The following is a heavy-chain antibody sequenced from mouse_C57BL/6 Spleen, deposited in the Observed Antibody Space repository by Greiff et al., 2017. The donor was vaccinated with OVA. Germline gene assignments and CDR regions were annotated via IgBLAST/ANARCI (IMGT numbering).Heavy chain of an antibody. V-gene: IGHV1-15*01. CDR3: TRRGSPSGFAY. CDR1: GYTFTDYE. CDR2: VDPETGGT. Sequence: QVQLQQSGAELVRPGASVTLSCKASGYTFTDYEMHWVKQTPVHGLEWIGAVDPETGGTAYNQKFKGKAILTADKSSSTAYMELRSLTSEDSAVYYCTRRGSPSGFAYWGQGTLVTVSA. J-gene: IGHJ3*01.